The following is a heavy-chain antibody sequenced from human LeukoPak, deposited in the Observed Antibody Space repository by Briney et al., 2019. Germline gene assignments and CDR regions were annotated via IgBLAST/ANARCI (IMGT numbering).Heavy chain of an antibody. CDR1: GFTFSSYS. CDR3: ARVGQWLAQTAFDI. J-gene: IGHJ3*02. Sequence: GGSLRLSCAASGFTFSSYSMNWVRQAPGKGLEWVSSISSSSSYIYYADSVKGRFTISRDNAKNSLYLQMNSLRAEDTAVYYCARVGQWLAQTAFDIWGEGTMVTASS. CDR2: ISSSSSYI. D-gene: IGHD6-19*01. V-gene: IGHV3-21*01.